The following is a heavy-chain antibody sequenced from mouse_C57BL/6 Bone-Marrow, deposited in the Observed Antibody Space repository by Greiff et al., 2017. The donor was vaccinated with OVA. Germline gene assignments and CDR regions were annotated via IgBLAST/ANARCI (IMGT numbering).Heavy chain of an antibody. CDR3: ARPSITTVVAPFAY. Sequence: VQVVESGAELARPGASVKLSCKASGYTFTSYGISWVKQRTGQGLEWIGEIYPRSGNTYYNEKFKGKATLTADKSSSTAYMELRSLTSEDSAVYFCARPSITTVVAPFAYWGQGTLVTVSA. CDR1: GYTFTSYG. V-gene: IGHV1-81*01. CDR2: IYPRSGNT. J-gene: IGHJ3*01. D-gene: IGHD1-1*01.